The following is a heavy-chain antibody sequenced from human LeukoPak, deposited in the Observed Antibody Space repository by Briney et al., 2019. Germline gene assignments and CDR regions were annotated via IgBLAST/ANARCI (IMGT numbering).Heavy chain of an antibody. Sequence: WASVKVSCKASGYTFTGYYMHWVRQAPGQGLEWMGWINHNSGGTNYAQKFQGRVTMTRDTSISTASMELNRLRSDDTAVYYCARGNYDSSAYHFNWFDPWGQGTLVTVSS. CDR2: INHNSGGT. CDR1: GYTFTGYY. V-gene: IGHV1-2*02. CDR3: ARGNYDSSAYHFNWFDP. D-gene: IGHD3-22*01. J-gene: IGHJ5*02.